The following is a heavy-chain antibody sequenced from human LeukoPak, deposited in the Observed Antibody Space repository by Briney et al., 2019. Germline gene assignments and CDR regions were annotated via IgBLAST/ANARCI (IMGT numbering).Heavy chain of an antibody. CDR3: AKTTAGYSSGRYPGWPVDY. D-gene: IGHD6-19*01. V-gene: IGHV3-23*01. Sequence: PGGSLRLSCAASGFTFSSYAIYCVRQAPGKGLEWVSGISGSGGDTYFADSVKGRFTISRDNSKNTVFLQVDSLRAEDTAVYYCAKTTAGYSSGRYPGWPVDYWGQGTLVTVSS. CDR1: GFTFSSYA. CDR2: ISGSGGDT. J-gene: IGHJ4*02.